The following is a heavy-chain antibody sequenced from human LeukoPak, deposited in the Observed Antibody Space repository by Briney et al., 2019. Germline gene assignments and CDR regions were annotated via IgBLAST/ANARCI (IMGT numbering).Heavy chain of an antibody. Sequence: SETLSLTCTVSGGSISSYYWSWIRQPPGKGLEWIGYIYYSGSTNYNPSLKSRVTISVDTSKNQFSLKLGSVTAADTAVYYCARGVDYGDYVSPYYFDYWGQGTLVTVSS. CDR2: IYYSGST. J-gene: IGHJ4*02. CDR3: ARGVDYGDYVSPYYFDY. D-gene: IGHD4-17*01. CDR1: GGSISSYY. V-gene: IGHV4-59*01.